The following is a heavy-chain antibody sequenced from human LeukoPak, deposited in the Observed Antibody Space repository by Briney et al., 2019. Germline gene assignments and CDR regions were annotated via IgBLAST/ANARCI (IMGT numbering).Heavy chain of an antibody. V-gene: IGHV4-31*03. Sequence: PSQTLSLTCTVSGGSISSGGYYWSWIRQHPGKGLEWNGYIYYSGSTYYNPSLKSRVTISVDTSKNQFSLKLSSVTAADTAVYYCARDRRCSGGSCYSGVKGWFDPWGQGTLVTVSS. J-gene: IGHJ5*02. D-gene: IGHD2-15*01. CDR3: ARDRRCSGGSCYSGVKGWFDP. CDR2: IYYSGST. CDR1: GGSISSGGYY.